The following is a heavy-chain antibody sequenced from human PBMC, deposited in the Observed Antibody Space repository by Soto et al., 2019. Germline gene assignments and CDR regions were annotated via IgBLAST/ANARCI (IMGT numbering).Heavy chain of an antibody. J-gene: IGHJ6*02. CDR1: VFSLITSGVG. V-gene: IGHV2-5*01. Sequence: XGPTLLNPTQTLPPTCTFAVFSLITSGVGVGWIRQPPGKALEWLALIYWNDDKRYSPSLKSRLTITKDTSKNQVVLTMTNMDPVDTATYYCAHRGPHCSGGRCYSWDYYYYGMDVWGQGTTVTVSS. CDR2: IYWNDDK. CDR3: AHRGPHCSGGRCYSWDYYYYGMDV. D-gene: IGHD2-15*01.